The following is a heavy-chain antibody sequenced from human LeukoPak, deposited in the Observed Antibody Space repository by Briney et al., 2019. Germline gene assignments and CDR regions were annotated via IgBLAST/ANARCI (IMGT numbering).Heavy chain of an antibody. CDR1: GGSFSGYY. D-gene: IGHD3-22*01. CDR2: INHSGST. CDR3: ARERTMRYFDL. J-gene: IGHJ2*01. Sequence: PSEILSLTCAVYGGSFSGYYWSWIRQPPGKGLEWIGEINHSGSTNYNPSLKSRVTISVDTSKNQFSLKVSSVTAADTAVYYCARERTMRYFDLWGRGTLVTVSS. V-gene: IGHV4-34*01.